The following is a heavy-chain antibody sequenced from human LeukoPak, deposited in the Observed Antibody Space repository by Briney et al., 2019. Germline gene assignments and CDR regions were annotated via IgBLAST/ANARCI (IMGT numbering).Heavy chain of an antibody. Sequence: ASVKVSYKASGYTFTSYAMHWVRQAPGQRLEWMGWINAGNGNTKYSQEFQGRVTITRDTSASTAYMELSSLRSEDMAVYYCARAHTDYYDSSGYVIDIWGQGTMVTVSS. CDR2: INAGNGNT. CDR3: ARAHTDYYDSSGYVIDI. V-gene: IGHV1-3*03. D-gene: IGHD3-22*01. CDR1: GYTFTSYA. J-gene: IGHJ3*02.